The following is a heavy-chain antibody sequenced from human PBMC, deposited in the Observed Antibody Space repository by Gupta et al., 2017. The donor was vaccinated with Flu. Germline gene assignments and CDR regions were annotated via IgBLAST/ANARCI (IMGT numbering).Heavy chain of an antibody. CDR3: XTPGGSVAGDLVY. CDR1: FTNFW. J-gene: IGHJ4*02. D-gene: IGHD6-19*01. V-gene: IGHV5-51*01. CDR2: IHRSDYDT. Sequence: FTNFWIGWVRQMPRKGLEWMGIIHRSDYDTMDSPAFQGQVQFSDDKASNHAHLHWRRREDXDXAMYYCXTPGGSVAGDLVYWGQGTPVNVSS.